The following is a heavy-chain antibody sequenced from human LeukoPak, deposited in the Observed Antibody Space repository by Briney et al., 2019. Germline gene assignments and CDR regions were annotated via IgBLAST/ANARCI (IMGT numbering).Heavy chain of an antibody. J-gene: IGHJ5*02. D-gene: IGHD3-16*02. Sequence: NPSQTLSLTCTVSGGSISSGGYYWSWIRQHPGKGLEWIGYIYYSGSTYYNPSLKSRVTISVDTPKNQFSLKLSSVTAADTAVYYCARVLGDYVWGSYRYSWFDPWGQGTLVTVSS. V-gene: IGHV4-31*03. CDR2: IYYSGST. CDR1: GGSISSGGYY. CDR3: ARVLGDYVWGSYRYSWFDP.